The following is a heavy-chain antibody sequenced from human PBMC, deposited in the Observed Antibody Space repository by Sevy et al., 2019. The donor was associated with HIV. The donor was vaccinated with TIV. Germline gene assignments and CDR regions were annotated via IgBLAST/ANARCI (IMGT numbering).Heavy chain of an antibody. Sequence: SETLSLTCTVSGGSISSSSYYWGWIRQPPGKGLEWIGSIYYSGSTYYNPSLKSRVTISVDTSKNQFSLKLSSVTAADTAVYYCARPFPSIAAAEQFDYWGQGTLVTVSS. J-gene: IGHJ4*02. CDR2: IYYSGST. CDR1: GGSISSSSYY. CDR3: ARPFPSIAAAEQFDY. V-gene: IGHV4-39*01. D-gene: IGHD6-13*01.